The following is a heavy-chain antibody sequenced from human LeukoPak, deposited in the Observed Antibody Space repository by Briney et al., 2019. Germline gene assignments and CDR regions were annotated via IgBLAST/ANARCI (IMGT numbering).Heavy chain of an antibody. Sequence: QHRGSLRLSCAASGFIFSSYWMNWVGQAPGKGLEWVSYISTSGNIIYYADSVKGRFTISRDDAKNSLYLQMNGLRAEDTAIYYCARDYGVAGTDNYFDLWGRGTLVTVAS. CDR2: ISTSGNII. V-gene: IGHV3-48*04. D-gene: IGHD6-19*01. CDR3: ARDYGVAGTDNYFDL. J-gene: IGHJ2*01. CDR1: GFIFSSYW.